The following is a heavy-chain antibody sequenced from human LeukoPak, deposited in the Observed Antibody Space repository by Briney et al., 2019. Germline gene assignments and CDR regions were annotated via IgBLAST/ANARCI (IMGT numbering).Heavy chain of an antibody. V-gene: IGHV3-11*01. Sequence: GGSLRLSCAASGLTLSDYYMSWIRQVPGKGLEWVSYISSSGNIIYYADSVKGRFTISRDNAKNSLYLQMNSLRAEDTAVYYCTTVHFGYFDYWGQGTLVTVSS. CDR1: GLTLSDYY. D-gene: IGHD3-3*01. J-gene: IGHJ4*02. CDR2: ISSSGNII. CDR3: TTVHFGYFDY.